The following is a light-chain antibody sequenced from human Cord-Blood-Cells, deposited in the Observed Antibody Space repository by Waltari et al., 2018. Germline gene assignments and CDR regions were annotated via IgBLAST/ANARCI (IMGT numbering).Light chain of an antibody. CDR1: QGISSY. V-gene: IGKV1-8*01. Sequence: IRLTQSPSSFSACTGDRVTITCRASQGISSYLAWYQQKPGKAPKLLIYAASTLQSGVPSRFSGSGSGTDFTLTISCLQSEDFATYYCQQYYSYPLTFGGGTKVEIK. J-gene: IGKJ4*01. CDR3: QQYYSYPLT. CDR2: AAS.